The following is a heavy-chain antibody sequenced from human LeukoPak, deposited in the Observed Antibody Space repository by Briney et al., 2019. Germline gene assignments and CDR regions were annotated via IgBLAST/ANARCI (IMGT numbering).Heavy chain of an antibody. V-gene: IGHV2-26*01. CDR2: IFSNDEK. J-gene: IGHJ4*02. CDR3: ARIRYGDYHYYFDY. CDR1: GFSLSNARMG. Sequence: SGPVLVKPTETLTLTCTVSGFSLSNARMGVSWIRQPPGKALKWLAHIFSNDEKSYSTSLKSRLTISKDTSKSQVVLTMTNMDPVDTATYYCARIRYGDYHYYFDYWGQGTLVTVSS. D-gene: IGHD4-17*01.